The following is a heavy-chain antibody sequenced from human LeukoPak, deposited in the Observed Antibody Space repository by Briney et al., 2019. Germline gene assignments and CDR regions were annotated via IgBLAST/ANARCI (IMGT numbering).Heavy chain of an antibody. V-gene: IGHV3-30*02. J-gene: IGHJ6*03. CDR3: AKEYCTSTSCYYYYYYYMDV. CDR1: GFTFSNYG. CDR2: IRYDGSNR. Sequence: GSLRLSCAASGFTFSNYGMHWVRQAPGKGLEWVAFIRYDGSNRYYADSVKGRFTISRDNSKNTLYLQMNSLRAEDTAVYYCAKEYCTSTSCYYYYYYYMDVWGKGTTVTVSS. D-gene: IGHD2-2*01.